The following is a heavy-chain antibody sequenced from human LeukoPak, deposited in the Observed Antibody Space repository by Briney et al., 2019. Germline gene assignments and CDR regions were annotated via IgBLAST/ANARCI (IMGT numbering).Heavy chain of an antibody. CDR2: ISFSGTTT. D-gene: IGHD2-2*01. CDR3: ARDPTELQLLSYYFDS. Sequence: GGSLRLSCAASGLTFSSYSMSWVRQAPEKGLEWVSGISFSGTTTYYADSVKGRFTVSRDNSKNTLYLQMDGLRAEDTAVYYCARDPTELQLLSYYFDSWGQGTLVAVSS. CDR1: GLTFSSYS. V-gene: IGHV3-23*01. J-gene: IGHJ4*02.